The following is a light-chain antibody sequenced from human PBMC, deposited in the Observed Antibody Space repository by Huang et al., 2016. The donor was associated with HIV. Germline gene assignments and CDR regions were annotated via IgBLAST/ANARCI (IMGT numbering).Light chain of an antibody. V-gene: IGKV1-39*01. CDR3: QQSYRAPLT. J-gene: IGKJ4*01. CDR2: SSS. Sequence: DIQMTQSPSSLSAFVGDRVTITCRASQSVTHSLHWYQQKPGNAPKRLIYSSSSLRSGVPSRFSGTGSGTYFTLTINSLQPEDFATYYCQQSYRAPLTFGGGTRVEIK. CDR1: QSVTHS.